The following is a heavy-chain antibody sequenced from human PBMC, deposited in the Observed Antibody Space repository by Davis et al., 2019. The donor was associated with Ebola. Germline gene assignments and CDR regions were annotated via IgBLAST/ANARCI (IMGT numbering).Heavy chain of an antibody. CDR2: TYYSSKWYY. V-gene: IGHV6-1*01. Sequence: HSQTLSLTCAISGDSVSSGGWNWIRQSPSRGLEWLGRTYYSSKWYYDYAVSVKSRITINPDTSKNQLSLQLNSVTPEDTALYYCARGWLRGGMDVWGEGTTVTVSS. CDR1: GDSVSSGG. J-gene: IGHJ6*04. D-gene: IGHD5-18*01. CDR3: ARGWLRGGMDV.